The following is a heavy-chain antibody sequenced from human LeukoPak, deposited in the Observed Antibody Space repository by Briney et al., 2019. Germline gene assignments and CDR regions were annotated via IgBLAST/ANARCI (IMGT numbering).Heavy chain of an antibody. CDR3: ARDRYSGTHFDY. J-gene: IGHJ4*02. D-gene: IGHD1-26*01. CDR2: ISGSGGST. Sequence: PGGSLRLSCAASGFTFSSYAMSWVRQAPGKGLEWVSAISGSGGSTYYADSVKGRFTISRDNSKNTLYLQMNSLRAEDTAVYYCARDRYSGTHFDYWGQGTLVTVSS. CDR1: GFTFSSYA. V-gene: IGHV3-23*01.